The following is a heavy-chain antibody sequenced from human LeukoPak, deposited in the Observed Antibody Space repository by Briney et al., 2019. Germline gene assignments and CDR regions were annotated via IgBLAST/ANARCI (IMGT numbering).Heavy chain of an antibody. V-gene: IGHV1-2*02. CDR1: GYTFTGYY. CDR2: INPNSGGT. CDR3: ARDLSALDAFDI. D-gene: IGHD2/OR15-2a*01. Sequence: ASVKVSCKASGYTFTGYYMHWVRQAPGQGLEWMGWINPNSGGTNYAQKFQGRVTMTRDTSISTAYMELSRLRSDDTAVYYCARDLSALDAFDIWGQGRMVTVSS. J-gene: IGHJ3*02.